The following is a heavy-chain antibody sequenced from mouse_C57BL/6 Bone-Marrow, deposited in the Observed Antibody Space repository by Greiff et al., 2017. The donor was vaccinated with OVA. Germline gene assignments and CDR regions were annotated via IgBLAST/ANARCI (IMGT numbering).Heavy chain of an antibody. CDR3: TTGVTDY. CDR1: GFNIKDDY. Sequence: VQLQQSGAELVRPGASVKLSCTASGFNIKDDYMHWVKQRPEQGLEWLGWIDPENGDTEYASKFQGKATITADTSSNTAYLQLSSLTSEDTAVYYCTTGVTDYWGQGTTLTVSS. J-gene: IGHJ2*01. CDR2: IDPENGDT. D-gene: IGHD2-2*01. V-gene: IGHV14-4*01.